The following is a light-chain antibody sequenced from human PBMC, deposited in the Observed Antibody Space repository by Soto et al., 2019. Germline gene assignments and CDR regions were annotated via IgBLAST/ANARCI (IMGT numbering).Light chain of an antibody. CDR3: AQYHGGARK. J-gene: IGKJ1*01. CDR1: QTVSSN. CDR2: GPS. V-gene: IGKV3-15*01. Sequence: EIVMTQSPATLSVSPGERVTLSCRATQTVSSNLAWYQQRPGQAPRILIYGPSTTATDIPARVSGSGSGTEFTGTISSLQSDDFPFYYCAQYHGGARKFGLGTKVEIK.